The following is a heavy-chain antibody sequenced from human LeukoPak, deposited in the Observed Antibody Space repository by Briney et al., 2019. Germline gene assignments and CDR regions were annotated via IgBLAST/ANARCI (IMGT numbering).Heavy chain of an antibody. CDR3: ARVLYYYDSSGYRGHAFDI. D-gene: IGHD3-22*01. J-gene: IGHJ3*02. Sequence: RPSETLSLTCTVSGGSISSSSYYWGWIRQPPGKGLEWIGNIYYSGSTYYNPSLKSRVTISVDTSKNQFSLKLSSVTAADTAVYYCARVLYYYDSSGYRGHAFDIWGQGTMVIVSS. V-gene: IGHV4-39*07. CDR2: IYYSGST. CDR1: GGSISSSSYY.